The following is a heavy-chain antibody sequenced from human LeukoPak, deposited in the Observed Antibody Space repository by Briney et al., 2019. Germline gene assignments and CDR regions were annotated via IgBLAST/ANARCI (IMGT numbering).Heavy chain of an antibody. D-gene: IGHD1-26*01. J-gene: IGHJ5*01. V-gene: IGHV3-53*01. Sequence: GGSLRLSCAASGFPFTNNYMSWVRQAPGKGLEWVSVINIGGSVPYADSVKGRFTISRDNSNSTLYLQMNSLRVEDTALYYCARVRRQVGSRWFDSWGQGALVTVSS. CDR1: GFPFTNNY. CDR2: INIGGSV. CDR3: ARVRRQVGSRWFDS.